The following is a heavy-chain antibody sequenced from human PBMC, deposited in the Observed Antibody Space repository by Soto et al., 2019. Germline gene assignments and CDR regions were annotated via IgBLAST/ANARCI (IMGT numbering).Heavy chain of an antibody. Sequence: QVQLVESGGGLVKPGGSLRLSCAASGFTFSDYYMSWIRQAPGKGLEWVSYISSSGRTIYYADSVKGRFTISRDNAKNSLYLQMNSLRAEDTAVYYCAREPFTPRSSGWYHSPAWEHYYYYGMDVWGQGTTVTVSS. CDR1: GFTFSDYY. CDR3: AREPFTPRSSGWYHSPAWEHYYYYGMDV. J-gene: IGHJ6*02. D-gene: IGHD6-19*01. V-gene: IGHV3-11*01. CDR2: ISSSGRTI.